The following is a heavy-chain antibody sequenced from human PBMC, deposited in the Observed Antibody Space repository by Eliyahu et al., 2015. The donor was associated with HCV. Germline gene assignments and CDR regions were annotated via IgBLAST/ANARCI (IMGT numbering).Heavy chain of an antibody. D-gene: IGHD1-14*01. CDR1: GSSITSNYF. V-gene: IGHV4-38-2*01. Sequence: QVQLQESGPGLVKPSETLALTCAVSGSSITSNYFWGWVRQPPGKGLEWIGSLHHSGTNFYTPSLGGRVTISLDTSTNQLSLQLTSVTAADTAVYYCARKPVNHIHYYYFDYWGQGILVTVSP. CDR3: ARKPVNHIHYYYFDY. J-gene: IGHJ4*02. CDR2: LHHSGTN.